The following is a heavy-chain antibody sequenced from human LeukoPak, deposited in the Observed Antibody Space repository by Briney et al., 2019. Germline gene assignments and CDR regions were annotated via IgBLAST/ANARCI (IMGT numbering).Heavy chain of an antibody. Sequence: PGRSLRLSCAASGFTFSSCAMSWVRQAPGKGLEWVANIKQDGSEKYYVDSVKGRFTISRDNAQNSLYLQMNSLRAEDTAVYYCVRDGGRYSYASDWGQGTMVIVSS. CDR1: GFTFSSCA. CDR2: IKQDGSEK. V-gene: IGHV3-7*01. CDR3: VRDGGRYSYASD. J-gene: IGHJ3*01. D-gene: IGHD5-18*01.